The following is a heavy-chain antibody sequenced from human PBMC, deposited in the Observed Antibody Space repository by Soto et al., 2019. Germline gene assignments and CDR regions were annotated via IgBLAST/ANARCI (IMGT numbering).Heavy chain of an antibody. CDR1: GYTFTNYY. D-gene: IGHD3-10*01. CDR2: INPSGGGT. J-gene: IGHJ4*02. V-gene: IGHV1-46*01. CDR3: AASYGSGYRAFDY. Sequence: ASVKVSCTASGYTFTNYYMHWVRQAPGQGLEWMGIINPSGGGTNYAQKFQGRVTITADKSTNTAYMQLSSLRSEDTAIYYCAASYGSGYRAFDYWGQGALVTVSS.